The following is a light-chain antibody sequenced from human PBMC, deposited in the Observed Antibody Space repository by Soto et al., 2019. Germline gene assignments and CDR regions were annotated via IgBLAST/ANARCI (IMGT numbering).Light chain of an antibody. CDR1: QSISTY. J-gene: IGKJ1*01. CDR3: KQSYLTPRT. Sequence: DIQMTQSPSSLSASVGYRVTINCRESQSISTYLNWYQQKPGKAPLLLIYAASSLQSGVPSTFSGSGSGTDFTLTISSLQTEDFATYYCKQSYLTPRTFGKGTKVDIK. CDR2: AAS. V-gene: IGKV1-39*01.